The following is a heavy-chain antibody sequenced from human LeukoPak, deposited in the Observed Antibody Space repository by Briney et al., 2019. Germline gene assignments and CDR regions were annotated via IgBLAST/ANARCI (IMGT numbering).Heavy chain of an antibody. Sequence: PGGSLRLSCAASGCTISSYAMSWVRQAPGKGLEWVSAISGSGGSTYYADSVKGRFTISRDNSKNTLYLQMNSLRTDETAAYYWVKDKAAASFYYYYYMDVWGKGTTVTVSS. D-gene: IGHD6-13*01. CDR3: VKDKAAASFYYYYYMDV. V-gene: IGHV3-23*01. CDR1: GCTISSYA. CDR2: ISGSGGST. J-gene: IGHJ6*03.